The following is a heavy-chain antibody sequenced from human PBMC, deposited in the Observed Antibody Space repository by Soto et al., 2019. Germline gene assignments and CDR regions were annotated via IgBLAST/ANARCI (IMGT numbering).Heavy chain of an antibody. CDR3: ARHLTYCSAVSYYSDCPYYGMAV. J-gene: IGHJ6*02. CDR1: GGSISSSSYY. CDR2: IFYSGST. V-gene: IGHV4-39*01. Sequence: SETLSLTCTVSGGSISSSSYYWGWIRQPPGKGLEWIGSIFYSGSTYYNPSLKSRVTISVDTSKNQFSLKLSSVTAADTAVYYCARHLTYCSAVSYYSDCPYYGMAVWGQGTTVPVSS. D-gene: IGHD2-15*01.